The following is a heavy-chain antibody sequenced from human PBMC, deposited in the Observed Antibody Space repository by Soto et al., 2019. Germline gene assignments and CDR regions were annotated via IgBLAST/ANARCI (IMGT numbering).Heavy chain of an antibody. CDR3: ARPTPGYCISNSCYSMYFDY. D-gene: IGHD2-2*03. J-gene: IGHJ4*02. CDR2: IYPDDSDT. V-gene: IGHV5-51*01. Sequence: PGESLKISCKGSGYSFTSYWIGWLRQMPGKGLEWMGIIYPDDSDTRYSPSFEGQVTISADKSISTAYLQWSSLKASDTAMYYCARPTPGYCISNSCYSMYFDYWGQGTLVTVSS. CDR1: GYSFTSYW.